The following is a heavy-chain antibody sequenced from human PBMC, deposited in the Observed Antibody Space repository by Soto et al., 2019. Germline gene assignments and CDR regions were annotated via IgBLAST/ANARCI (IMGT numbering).Heavy chain of an antibody. CDR1: GGSISSSSYY. CDR3: ARNSGLVRGSGSYARAEYFQH. CDR2: IYYSGST. D-gene: IGHD3-10*01. V-gene: IGHV4-39*01. Sequence: SETLSLTCTVSGGSISSSSYYWGWIRQPPGKGLEWIGSIYYSGSTYYNPSLKSRVTISVDTSKNQFSLKLSSVTAADTAVYYCARNSGLVRGSGSYARAEYFQHWGQGTLVTVSS. J-gene: IGHJ1*01.